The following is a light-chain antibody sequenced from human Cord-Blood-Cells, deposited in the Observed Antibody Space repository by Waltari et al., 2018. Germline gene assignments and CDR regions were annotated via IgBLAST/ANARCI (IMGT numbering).Light chain of an antibody. CDR1: ALPKKY. J-gene: IGLJ1*01. V-gene: IGLV3-10*01. CDR3: YSTDSSGNHYV. CDR2: EDS. Sequence: SYELTQPPSVSVSPGQTARITCSGDALPKKYAYWYQQKSGQAPVLVIYEDSKRPSGIPGRFSGSSSGTVATLTISVAQVEDEADYDCYSTDSSGNHYVFGTGTKVTVL.